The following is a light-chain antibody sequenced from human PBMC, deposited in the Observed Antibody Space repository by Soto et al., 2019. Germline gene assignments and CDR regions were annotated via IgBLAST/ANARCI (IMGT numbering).Light chain of an antibody. CDR1: QAVSTW. CDR2: AAS. Sequence: DIQMTQSPSSVSASVGDTVTITCRASQAVSTWLAWYQQKPGGAPKLLIYAASTLQSGVPSRFSGSGSGTDFTLTIRSLQPEDFATYYCQQGASFPRTFGGETKVEIK. V-gene: IGKV1-12*01. CDR3: QQGASFPRT. J-gene: IGKJ4*01.